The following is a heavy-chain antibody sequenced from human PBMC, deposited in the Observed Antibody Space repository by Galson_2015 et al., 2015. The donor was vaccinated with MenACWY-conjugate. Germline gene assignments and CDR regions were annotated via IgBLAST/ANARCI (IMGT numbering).Heavy chain of an antibody. CDR2: IIPIFGTA. V-gene: IGHV1-69*06. D-gene: IGHD3-22*01. CDR3: AAGPQYYDSSGYLYDY. CDR1: GGTSSSYA. J-gene: IGHJ4*02. Sequence: SVKVSCKASGGTSSSYAISWVRQAPGQGLEWMGGIIPIFGTANYAQKFQGRVTITADKSTSTAYMELSSLRSEDTAVYYCAAGPQYYDSSGYLYDYWGQGTLVTVSS.